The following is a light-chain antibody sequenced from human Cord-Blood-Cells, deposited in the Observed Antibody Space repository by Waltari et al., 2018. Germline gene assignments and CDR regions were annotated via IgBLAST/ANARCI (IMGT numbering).Light chain of an antibody. CDR1: NSGSKS. V-gene: IGLV3-21*04. CDR3: QVWDSSSDHVV. Sequence: SYVLTQPPSVSVAPGKTARITCGGNNSGSKSVHWYQQKPGQAPLLVIDYDSDRPSGIPERFSGANSGNTATLTISRVEAGDEADYYCQVWDSSSDHVVFGGGTKLTVL. J-gene: IGLJ2*01. CDR2: YDS.